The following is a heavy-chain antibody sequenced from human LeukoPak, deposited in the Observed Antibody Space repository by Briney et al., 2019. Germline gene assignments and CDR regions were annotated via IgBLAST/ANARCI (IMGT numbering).Heavy chain of an antibody. D-gene: IGHD5-12*01. Sequence: GGSLRLSCAASGFTFSSYWMHWVCQAPGKGLVWVSRINSDGSSTTYADSVKGRFTISRDNAKNTLYLQMNSLRAEDTAVYYCASDGYNGYEPNFDYWGQGTLVTVSS. CDR3: ASDGYNGYEPNFDY. CDR1: GFTFSSYW. J-gene: IGHJ4*02. V-gene: IGHV3-74*01. CDR2: INSDGSST.